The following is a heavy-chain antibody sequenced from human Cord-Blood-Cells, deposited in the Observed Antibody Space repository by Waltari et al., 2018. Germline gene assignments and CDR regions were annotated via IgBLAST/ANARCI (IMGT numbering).Heavy chain of an antibody. J-gene: IGHJ4*02. D-gene: IGHD5-12*01. Sequence: QVQLQQWGAGLLKPSETLSLTCAVYGGSFSGYYWPWIRQPPGKGLEWIGEINHSGSTNYNPSLKSRVTISVDTSKNQFSLKLSSVTAADTAVYYCARGPRSRDGYNYVDYWGQGTLVTVSS. CDR1: GGSFSGYY. CDR2: INHSGST. CDR3: ARGPRSRDGYNYVDY. V-gene: IGHV4-34*01.